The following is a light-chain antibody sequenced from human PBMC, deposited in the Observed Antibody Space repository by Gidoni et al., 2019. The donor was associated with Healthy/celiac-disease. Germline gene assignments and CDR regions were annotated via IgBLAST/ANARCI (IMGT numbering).Light chain of an antibody. Sequence: DIQLTQSPSFLSASVGDRVTITCRASQGISSYLAWYQQKPGKAPKLLIYAASTLQSGVPSRFSGSGSGTEFTLTISSLQPEDFATYYCQQLNSYPPGFXQXTRLEIK. CDR3: QQLNSYPPG. CDR2: AAS. V-gene: IGKV1-9*01. J-gene: IGKJ5*01. CDR1: QGISSY.